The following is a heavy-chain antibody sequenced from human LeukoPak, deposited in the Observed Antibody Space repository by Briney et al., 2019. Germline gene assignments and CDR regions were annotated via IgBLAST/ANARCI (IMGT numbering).Heavy chain of an antibody. J-gene: IGHJ4*02. D-gene: IGHD3-9*01. CDR2: IYYSGST. Sequence: SETLSLTCTVSGGSISSYYWSWIRQPPGKGLEWIGYIYYSGSTNYNPSLKSRVTISVDTSKNQFSLKLSSVTAADTAVYYCARQRTGLTGYFFGYWGQGTLVTVSS. CDR3: ARQRTGLTGYFFGY. V-gene: IGHV4-59*08. CDR1: GGSISSYY.